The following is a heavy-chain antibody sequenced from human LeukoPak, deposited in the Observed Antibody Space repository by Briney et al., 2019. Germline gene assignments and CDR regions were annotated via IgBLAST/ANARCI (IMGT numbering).Heavy chain of an antibody. CDR1: GFIFSSYV. Sequence: GGSLRLSCAASGFIFSSYVMHWVRQAPGKGLEWVAFIRYDGSNNYFADSVKGRCTISRDNSKNTLYLQMNSLRPEDTAVYYCARARSIVGVSPFQHWGQGTLVTVSS. V-gene: IGHV3-30*02. D-gene: IGHD1-26*01. CDR2: IRYDGSNN. CDR3: ARARSIVGVSPFQH. J-gene: IGHJ1*01.